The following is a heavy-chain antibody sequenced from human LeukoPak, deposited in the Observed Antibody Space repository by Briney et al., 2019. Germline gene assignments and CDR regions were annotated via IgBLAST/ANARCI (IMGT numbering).Heavy chain of an antibody. Sequence: GSLRLSCAASGFTFDDYGMSWVRQAPGKGLEWVSGINWNGGSTGYADSVKGRFTISRDNAKNSLYLQMNSLRAEDTALYHCARDTIDVDTAMVTSSYNWFDPWGQGTLVTVSS. D-gene: IGHD5-18*01. J-gene: IGHJ5*02. V-gene: IGHV3-20*01. CDR1: GFTFDDYG. CDR2: INWNGGST. CDR3: ARDTIDVDTAMVTSSYNWFDP.